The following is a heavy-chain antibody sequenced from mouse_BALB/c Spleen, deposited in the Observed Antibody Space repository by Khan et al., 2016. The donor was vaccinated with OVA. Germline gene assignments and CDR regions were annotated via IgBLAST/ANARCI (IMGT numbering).Heavy chain of an antibody. Sequence: EVQLVESGGGLVQPGGSLKLSCATSGFNFSDYYMYWVRQTPEKRLEWVAYISNRGSTTYYPDTVRGRFTISRDNAKNTLYLQMCRLKSEDTAMYYCAREGDDGGLAYWGQGTLVTVSA. D-gene: IGHD2-3*01. CDR2: ISNRGSTT. V-gene: IGHV5-12*02. CDR1: GFNFSDYY. J-gene: IGHJ3*01. CDR3: AREGDDGGLAY.